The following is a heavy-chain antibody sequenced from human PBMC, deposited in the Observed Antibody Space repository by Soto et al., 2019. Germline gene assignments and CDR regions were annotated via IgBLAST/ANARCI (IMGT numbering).Heavy chain of an antibody. D-gene: IGHD6-19*01. CDR3: AKVRYSSPMGYYYGMDV. V-gene: IGHV1-69*01. Sequence: QAQLEQSGGEVKKPGSSVKVSCKASRVAFSKFIVTWVRQAPGLGLEWVGGIIPIFGTANYAQKFQGRVTITAYESTRTSYMAVNNLRSEDTAVYYCAKVRYSSPMGYYYGMDVWGQGTTVTVSS. CDR1: RVAFSKFI. CDR2: IIPIFGTA. J-gene: IGHJ6*02.